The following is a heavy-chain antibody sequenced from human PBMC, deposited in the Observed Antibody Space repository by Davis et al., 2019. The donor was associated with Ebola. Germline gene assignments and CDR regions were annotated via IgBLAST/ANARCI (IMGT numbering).Heavy chain of an antibody. CDR2: IYYSGST. J-gene: IGHJ6*02. D-gene: IGHD6-19*01. CDR3: ARRDGSSGWYNYYGMDV. Sequence: MPSETLSLTCTVSGGSISSSSYYWGWIRQPPGKGLEWIGSIYYSGSTYYNPSLKSRVTISVDTSKSQFSLKLSSVTAADTAVYYCARRDGSSGWYNYYGMDVWGQGTTVTVSS. CDR1: GGSISSSSYY. V-gene: IGHV4-39*07.